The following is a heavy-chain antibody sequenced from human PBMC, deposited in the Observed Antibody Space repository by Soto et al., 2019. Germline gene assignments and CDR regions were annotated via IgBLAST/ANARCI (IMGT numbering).Heavy chain of an antibody. D-gene: IGHD3-10*01. CDR3: ARSRSGAVADSFDF. J-gene: IGHJ4*02. CDR2: ISKDGSHK. CDR1: GFSVSRYA. V-gene: IGHV3-30*04. Sequence: QVPVVESGGGVVEPGRSLRLSCAASGFSVSRYAIHWFRQAPSKVLEWVAVISKDGSHKYYLDSVKGRFTISRDNSKNILYLQMNSLRDEDTAVDDCARSRSGAVADSFDFWGQGTLGTVSS.